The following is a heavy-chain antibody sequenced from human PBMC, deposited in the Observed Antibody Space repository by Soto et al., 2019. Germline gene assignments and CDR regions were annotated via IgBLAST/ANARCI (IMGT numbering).Heavy chain of an antibody. D-gene: IGHD3-3*01. CDR1: GFTFSSYW. Sequence: EVQLVESGGGLVQPGGSLRLSCAASGFTFSSYWMHWVRQAPGKGLVGVSGINSDGSSTSYADSVKGRFTISRDNAKNTLYLQMNSLRAEDTAVYYCARDLRGFGVVDRWGQGTLVTVSS. V-gene: IGHV3-74*01. CDR2: INSDGSST. J-gene: IGHJ5*02. CDR3: ARDLRGFGVVDR.